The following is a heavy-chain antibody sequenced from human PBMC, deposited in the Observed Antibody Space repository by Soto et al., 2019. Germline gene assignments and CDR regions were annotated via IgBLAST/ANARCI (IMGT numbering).Heavy chain of an antibody. Sequence: QVQLVQSGAEEKKPGASVKVSCKASGYIFSRNDIHWVRQAPGQRLEWMGWMNAGNGKTRYSRAFQARVTFTRDTAASTGYMELSSLRSEDTAVYYCARAAGMVALDYWGQGTLVTVSS. CDR1: GYIFSRND. CDR3: ARAAGMVALDY. CDR2: MNAGNGKT. J-gene: IGHJ4*02. D-gene: IGHD5-18*01. V-gene: IGHV1-3*05.